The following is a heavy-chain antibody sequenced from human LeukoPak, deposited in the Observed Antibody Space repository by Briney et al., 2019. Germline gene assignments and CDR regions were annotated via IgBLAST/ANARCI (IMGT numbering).Heavy chain of an antibody. CDR3: AKDWAGNVDTAMVGVSGPPY. J-gene: IGHJ4*02. CDR1: GSTFSSYA. V-gene: IGHV3-23*01. Sequence: GGSLRLSCAASGSTFSSYAMSWVRQAPGKGLEWVSAISGSGGSTYYADSVKGRFTISRDNSKNTLYLQMNSLRAEDTAVYYCAKDWAGNVDTAMVGVSGPPYWGQGTLVTVSS. D-gene: IGHD5-18*01. CDR2: ISGSGGST.